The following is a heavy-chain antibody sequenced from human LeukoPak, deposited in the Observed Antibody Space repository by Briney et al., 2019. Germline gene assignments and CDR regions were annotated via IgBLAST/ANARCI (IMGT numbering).Heavy chain of an antibody. J-gene: IGHJ4*02. CDR1: GFTVSSNY. CDR3: ARYVTNSGATFGPYYFDY. D-gene: IGHD3-16*01. V-gene: IGHV3-53*01. Sequence: GGSLRLSCAASGFTVSSNYMSWVRQAPGKGLEWVSVIYSGGSTYYADSVKGRFTISRDNSKNTLYLQMNSLRAEDTAVYYCARYVTNSGATFGPYYFDYWGQGTLVTVSS. CDR2: IYSGGST.